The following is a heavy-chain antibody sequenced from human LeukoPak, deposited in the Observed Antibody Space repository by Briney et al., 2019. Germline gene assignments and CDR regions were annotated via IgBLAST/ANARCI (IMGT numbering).Heavy chain of an antibody. Sequence: GGSLRLSCAASGFTFSDYYMSWIRQAPGKGLDWVSYISISGTTINYADSVKGRFTFSRDNAKNSLYLQMNSLRAEDTAVYYCARAGRLQYGDYVAFDYWGQGTLVTVSS. J-gene: IGHJ4*02. CDR1: GFTFSDYY. D-gene: IGHD4-17*01. V-gene: IGHV3-11*04. CDR2: ISISGTTI. CDR3: ARAGRLQYGDYVAFDY.